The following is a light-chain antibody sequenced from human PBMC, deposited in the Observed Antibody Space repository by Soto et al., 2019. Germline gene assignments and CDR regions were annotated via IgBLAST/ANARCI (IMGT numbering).Light chain of an antibody. CDR3: QQDNTHPLT. CDR1: QSISTW. Sequence: DIQMTQSPSTLSASVGDRVTITCRASQSISTWLAWYQQKPGKAPKLLIYKASNLEGGVPSRFSGSGSGTEFTITISSLQPDDFATYYCQQDNTHPLTFGGGTTVEIK. J-gene: IGKJ4*01. CDR2: KAS. V-gene: IGKV1-5*03.